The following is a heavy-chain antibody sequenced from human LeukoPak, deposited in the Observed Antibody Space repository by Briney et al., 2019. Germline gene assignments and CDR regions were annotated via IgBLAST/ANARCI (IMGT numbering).Heavy chain of an antibody. CDR3: ARDSLNSSSGWFEP. V-gene: IGHV3-30*03. CDR1: GFTFSSYG. D-gene: IGHD6-13*01. J-gene: IGHJ5*02. CDR2: ISYDGSSK. Sequence: GRSLRLSCAASGFTFSSYGMHWVRQAPGKGLEGVAVISYDGSSKYYADSVKGRFTISRDNSKNTLYLQMNSLRGEDTAVYYCARDSLNSSSGWFEPWGQGTLVTVSS.